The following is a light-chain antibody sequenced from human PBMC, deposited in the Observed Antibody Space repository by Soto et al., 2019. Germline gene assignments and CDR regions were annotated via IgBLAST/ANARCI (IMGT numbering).Light chain of an antibody. V-gene: IGKV3-15*01. CDR3: QQYNNWPPT. J-gene: IGKJ1*01. Sequence: DKLMSQSPATLSVPLGERVTLSCRASQNIHNHMSWFLQKPGQTPRLLIYDAIIRAPDVPARFSGSWSGTEFALTINSLHSEDFAVYCGQQYNNWPPTVGQGTKVDIK. CDR2: DAI. CDR1: QNIHNH.